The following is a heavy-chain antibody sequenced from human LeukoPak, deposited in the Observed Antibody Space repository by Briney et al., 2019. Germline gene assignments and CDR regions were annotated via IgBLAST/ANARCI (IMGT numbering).Heavy chain of an antibody. D-gene: IGHD3-10*01. CDR2: IIPILGIA. J-gene: IGHJ3*02. Sequence: SVKVSCKASGGTFSSYAISWVRQAPGQGFEWMGRIIPILGIANYAQKFQGRVTITADKSTSTAYMELSSLRSEVTAVYYCARDRAPEFRAFDIWGQGTMVTVSS. CDR3: ARDRAPEFRAFDI. CDR1: GGTFSSYA. V-gene: IGHV1-69*04.